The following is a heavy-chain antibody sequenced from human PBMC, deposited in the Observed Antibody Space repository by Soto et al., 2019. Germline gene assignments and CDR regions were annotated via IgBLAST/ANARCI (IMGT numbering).Heavy chain of an antibody. V-gene: IGHV3-30*18. CDR1: GFTFSSYG. CDR3: AKDRPASSGTCSRCFGMDV. Sequence: QVQLMESGGSVLQPGRSLRLSCAASGFTFSSYGMHWVRQAPGKGLEWVTIISNDGSIQYYGDSVKGRFTVSRDNSKNTLFMEMKSLTAEDTATYYCAKDRPASSGTCSRCFGMDVWGQGTTVTVSS. D-gene: IGHD3-22*01. J-gene: IGHJ6*02. CDR2: ISNDGSIQ.